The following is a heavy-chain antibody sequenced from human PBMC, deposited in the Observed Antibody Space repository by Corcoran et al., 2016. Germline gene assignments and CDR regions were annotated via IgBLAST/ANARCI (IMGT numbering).Heavy chain of an antibody. CDR2: IYYSGST. D-gene: IGHD3-22*01. Sequence: QVQLQESGPGLVKPSQTLSLTCTVSGGSISSGGYYWSWIRQHPGKGLEWIGYIYYSGSTYYNPSLKSRVTISVDTSKNQFSLKLSSVTAADTAVYYCARALGDSSGYYGDFQHWGQGTLVTVSS. J-gene: IGHJ1*01. CDR1: GGSISSGGYY. V-gene: IGHV4-31*03. CDR3: ARALGDSSGYYGDFQH.